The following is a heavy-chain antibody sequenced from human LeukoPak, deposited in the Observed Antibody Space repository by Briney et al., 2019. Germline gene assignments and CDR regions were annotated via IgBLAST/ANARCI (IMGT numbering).Heavy chain of an antibody. V-gene: IGHV3-30*18. CDR1: GFTFSSYG. CDR2: ISYDGSNK. J-gene: IGHJ4*02. Sequence: GGSLRLSCAASGFTFSSYGMHWVRQAPGKGLEWVAVISYDGSNKYYADSVKGRFTISRDNSKNTLYLQMNSLRVEDTAVYYCAKATDYGYWGQGTLVTVSS. CDR3: AKATDYGY. D-gene: IGHD1-26*01.